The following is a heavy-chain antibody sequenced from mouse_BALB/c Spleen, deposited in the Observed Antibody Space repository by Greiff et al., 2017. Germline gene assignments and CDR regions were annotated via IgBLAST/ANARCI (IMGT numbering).Heavy chain of an antibody. CDR3: ARSMYYGSSFYYYAMDC. J-gene: IGHJ4*01. V-gene: IGHV1-67*01. CDR2: ISIYYDNT. D-gene: IGHD1-1*01. Sequence: QVQLKESGPELVRPGESVKISCKGSGYTFTDYAMHWVKQSHAKSLAWIGVISIYYDNTNYNQKFKGKATMTVDKSSSTAYMELARLTSEDSAIYYCARSMYYGSSFYYYAMDCWGQGTSVTVSS. CDR1: GYTFTDYA.